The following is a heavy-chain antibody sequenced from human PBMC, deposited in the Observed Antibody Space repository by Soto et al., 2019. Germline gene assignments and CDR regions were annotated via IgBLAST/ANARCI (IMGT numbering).Heavy chain of an antibody. Sequence: SVKVSCKASGGTFSSYAISWVRQAPGQGLEWMGGIIPIFGTANYAQKFQGRVTITADESTSTAYMELSSLRSEDTAVYYCASTKRKGLTGDYVPYRSMDVWGQGTKVTVYS. V-gene: IGHV1-69*13. CDR2: IIPIFGTA. CDR3: ASTKRKGLTGDYVPYRSMDV. CDR1: GGTFSSYA. J-gene: IGHJ6*02. D-gene: IGHD4-17*01.